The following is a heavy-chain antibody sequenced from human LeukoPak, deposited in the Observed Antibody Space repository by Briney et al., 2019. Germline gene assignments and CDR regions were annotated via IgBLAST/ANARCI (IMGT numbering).Heavy chain of an antibody. Sequence: ASVKVSCTASGYTFTSYYMHWVRQAPGQGLEWMGWINPNSGGTNYAQKFQGRVTMTRDTSISTAYMELSRLRSDDTAVYYCARDYFASIAARPNWFDPWGQGTLVTVSS. CDR2: INPNSGGT. CDR1: GYTFTSYY. J-gene: IGHJ5*02. V-gene: IGHV1-2*02. CDR3: ARDYFASIAARPNWFDP. D-gene: IGHD6-6*01.